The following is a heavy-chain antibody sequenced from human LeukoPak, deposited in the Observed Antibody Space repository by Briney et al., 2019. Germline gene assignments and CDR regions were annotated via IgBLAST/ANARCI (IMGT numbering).Heavy chain of an antibody. Sequence: SETLSFTCTVSGGSISSSSYYWGWIRQPPGKGLEWIGSIYYSGSTNYNPSLKSRVTISVDTSKNQFSLKLSSVTAADTAVYYCARDSNWATHYDAFDIWGQGTMVTVSS. D-gene: IGHD7-27*01. CDR2: IYYSGST. J-gene: IGHJ3*02. V-gene: IGHV4-39*07. CDR3: ARDSNWATHYDAFDI. CDR1: GGSISSSSYY.